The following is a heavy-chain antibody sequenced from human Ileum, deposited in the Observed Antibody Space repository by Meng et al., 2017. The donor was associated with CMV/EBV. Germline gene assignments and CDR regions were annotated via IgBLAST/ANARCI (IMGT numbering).Heavy chain of an antibody. CDR1: GGSIGSYY. CDR3: ARLDYSTAWYQLDY. CDR2: IYYSGDT. V-gene: IGHV4-59*01. D-gene: IGHD6-13*01. Sequence: QVQRQESGPGLVKPSEPLSLPCTVSGGSIGSYYWTWIRQSPGKGLEWIGYIYYSGDTNYNPSLKSRVTISIDASKNQFSLKVRSVTAADTAVYYCARLDYSTAWYQLDYWGQGTLVTVSS. J-gene: IGHJ4*02.